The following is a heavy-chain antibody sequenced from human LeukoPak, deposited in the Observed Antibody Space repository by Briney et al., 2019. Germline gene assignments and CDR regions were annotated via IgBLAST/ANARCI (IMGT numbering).Heavy chain of an antibody. J-gene: IGHJ4*02. D-gene: IGHD6-13*01. CDR2: ISWNSGSI. CDR1: GFTFDDYA. V-gene: IGHV3-9*01. Sequence: AGGSLRLSCAASGFTFDDYAMHWVRQAPGKGLEWVSGISWNSGSIGYADSVKGRFTISRDNAKNSLYLQMNSLRAEDTALYYCAKGSGGPGIAAAADYWGQGTLVTVSS. CDR3: AKGSGGPGIAAAADY.